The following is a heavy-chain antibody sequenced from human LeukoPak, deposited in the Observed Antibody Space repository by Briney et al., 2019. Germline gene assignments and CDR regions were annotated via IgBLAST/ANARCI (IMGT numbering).Heavy chain of an antibody. J-gene: IGHJ4*02. CDR3: GGGTVFGVVQY. Sequence: GGSLRLSCAASVFTFNSYSMHWVRQTPGKGLEWVAVISFDGSNEYYADSVKGRFTISRDNSKNTLYLQMNSLRPEDTALYYCGGGTVFGVVQYWGQGTLVTVSS. V-gene: IGHV3-30-3*01. D-gene: IGHD3-3*01. CDR1: VFTFNSYS. CDR2: ISFDGSNE.